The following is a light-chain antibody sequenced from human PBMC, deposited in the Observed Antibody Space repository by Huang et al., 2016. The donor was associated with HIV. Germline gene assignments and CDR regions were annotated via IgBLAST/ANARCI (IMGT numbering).Light chain of an antibody. J-gene: IGKJ3*01. Sequence: IALTQSPGTLSLSPGQRATLSCRASQTISSSYLAWHQQKPGQAPRLLISGASTGAAGSPDRFSGGGSGTDFTLSISRLEPEEFAVYYCRQYGNSPPVTFGPGTKVDI. CDR2: GAS. CDR3: RQYGNSPPVT. V-gene: IGKV3-20*01. CDR1: QTISSSY.